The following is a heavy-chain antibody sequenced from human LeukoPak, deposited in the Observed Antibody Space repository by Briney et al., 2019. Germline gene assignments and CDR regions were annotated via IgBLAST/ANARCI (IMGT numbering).Heavy chain of an antibody. CDR3: ARGREDWFDP. J-gene: IGHJ5*02. D-gene: IGHD5-24*01. CDR2: TRYNSNFFF. CDR1: GDSVSTNSAG. V-gene: IGHV6-1*01. Sequence: SQTLSLTCAISGDSVSTNSAGWNWIRQSPSRGLEWLGRTRYNSNFFFDYAPSAKSRITINPDTSKNQFSLQLNSVTPEDTAVYYCARGREDWFDPWGQGTLVTVSS.